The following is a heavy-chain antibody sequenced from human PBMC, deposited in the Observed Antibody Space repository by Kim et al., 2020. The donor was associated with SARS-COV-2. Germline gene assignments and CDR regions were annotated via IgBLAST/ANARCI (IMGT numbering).Heavy chain of an antibody. CDR1: GFTFSTCA. CDR2: ISHDGNAQ. D-gene: IGHD3-16*01. Sequence: GGSLRLSCVASGFTFSTCAMGWVRQAPGKALEWVSSISHDGNAQYYADSVNGRFTISRDDSKNTLFLRLNSLRAEDTALYFCAKDLGGFSAMDAWGQGTAVTVS. CDR3: AKDLGGFSAMDA. J-gene: IGHJ6*02. V-gene: IGHV3-23*01.